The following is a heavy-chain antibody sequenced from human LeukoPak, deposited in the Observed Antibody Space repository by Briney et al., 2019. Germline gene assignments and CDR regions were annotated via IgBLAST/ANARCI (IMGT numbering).Heavy chain of an antibody. V-gene: IGHV3-23*01. CDR2: IGGRGGST. CDR1: GFRFSDFT. Sequence: PGGSLRLSCAASGFRFSDFTMTWVRQAPGKGPEWVSVIGGRGGSTYYADSLGGRFTISRDNSKDMVYLQMNSLEVEDTATYYCGKEGGAWGQGTKVTVSS. J-gene: IGHJ5*02. CDR3: GKEGGA. D-gene: IGHD3-16*01.